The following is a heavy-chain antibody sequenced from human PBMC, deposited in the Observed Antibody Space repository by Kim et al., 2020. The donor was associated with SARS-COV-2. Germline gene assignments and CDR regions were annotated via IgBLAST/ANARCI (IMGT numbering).Heavy chain of an antibody. CDR1: GFIFSTYS. V-gene: IGHV3-48*01. Sequence: GGSLRLSCAASGFIFSTYSMDWVRQAPGKGLQWVSYISSTGSTIYYADSVKGRFTISRDNAENSLYLQMNSLRVEDTAVYYCARVGRSSDSMDVWGQGPTVPV. CDR2: ISSTGSTI. CDR3: ARVGRSSDSMDV. J-gene: IGHJ6*02. D-gene: IGHD6-25*01.